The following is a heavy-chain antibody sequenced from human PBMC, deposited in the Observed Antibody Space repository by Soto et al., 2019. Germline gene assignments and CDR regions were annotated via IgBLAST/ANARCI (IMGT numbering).Heavy chain of an antibody. CDR2: ISGSVSYI. Sequence: GGSLRLSCAASGFTFTTYTMNWVRQAPGKGLEWVSSISGSVSYIYYADSVKGRLTVSRDNAKNSLYLQMNSLRAEDTAVYYCARESGSYAGIDYWGQGILVTVSS. J-gene: IGHJ4*02. CDR3: ARESGSYAGIDY. V-gene: IGHV3-21*01. CDR1: GFTFTTYT. D-gene: IGHD1-26*01.